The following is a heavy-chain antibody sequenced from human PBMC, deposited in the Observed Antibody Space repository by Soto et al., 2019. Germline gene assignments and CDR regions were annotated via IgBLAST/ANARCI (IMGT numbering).Heavy chain of an antibody. CDR1: GGTFSSYT. V-gene: IGHV1-69*02. J-gene: IGHJ4*02. D-gene: IGHD1-1*01. Sequence: SVKVSCKASGGTFSSYTISWVRQAPGQGLEWMGRIIPILGIANYAQKFQGRVTITADKSTSTAYMELSSLRSEDTAVYYCARGYLSVGDPYWGQGTLVTVSS. CDR2: IIPILGIA. CDR3: ARGYLSVGDPY.